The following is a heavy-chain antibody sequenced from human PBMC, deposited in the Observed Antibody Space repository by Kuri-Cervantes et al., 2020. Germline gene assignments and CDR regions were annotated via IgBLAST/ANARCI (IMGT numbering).Heavy chain of an antibody. CDR3: ARDSNGDYDY. Sequence: GESLKISCAASGFTFSSYGMHWVRQAPGKGLEWVAVIWYDGSNKYYADSVKGRFTISRDNSKNTLYLQMNSLRAEDTAVYYCARDSNGDYDYWGQGTLVTVSS. CDR1: GFTFSSYG. D-gene: IGHD4-17*01. CDR2: IWYDGSNK. J-gene: IGHJ4*02. V-gene: IGHV3-33*01.